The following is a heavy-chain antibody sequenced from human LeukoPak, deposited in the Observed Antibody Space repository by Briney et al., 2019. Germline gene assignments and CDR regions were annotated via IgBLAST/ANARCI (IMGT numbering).Heavy chain of an antibody. D-gene: IGHD3/OR15-3a*01. CDR2: TYTSGST. CDR1: GGSISSGSYY. CDR3: ARTSGLGVVDY. V-gene: IGHV4-61*02. Sequence: SETLSLTCTVSGGSISSGSYYSRWIRQPAGKGLEWTGRTYTSGSTNYNPSLKSRVTISVDTSKNQFSLKLSSVTAADTAVYYCARTSGLGVVDYWGQGTLVTVSS. J-gene: IGHJ4*02.